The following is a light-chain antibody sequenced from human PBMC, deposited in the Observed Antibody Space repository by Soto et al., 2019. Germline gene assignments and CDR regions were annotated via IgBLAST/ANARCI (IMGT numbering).Light chain of an antibody. Sequence: AIRMTQSPSSLSASTEQRVTTTCRASQGITSNLAWYQKKPGKAPKLLLYAESTLQSGVPSRLSGSGSGTDFTLTISCLQSEDFATYYCQQYYSYPPWTFGQGTKVEIK. CDR1: QGITSN. J-gene: IGKJ1*01. CDR3: QQYYSYPPWT. V-gene: IGKV1-8*01. CDR2: AES.